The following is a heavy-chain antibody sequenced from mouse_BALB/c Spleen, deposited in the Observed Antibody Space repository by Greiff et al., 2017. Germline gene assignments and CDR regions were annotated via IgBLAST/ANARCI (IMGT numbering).Heavy chain of an antibody. CDR3: AIFTTGYAMDY. V-gene: IGHV1-31*01. Sequence: VQLKESGPELVKPGASVKISCKASGYSFTGYYMHWVKQSHVKSLEWIGRINPYNGATSYNQNFKDKASLTVDKSSSTAYMELHSLTSEDSAVYYCAIFTTGYAMDYWGQGTSVTVSS. CDR2: INPYNGAT. J-gene: IGHJ4*01. D-gene: IGHD2-12*01. CDR1: GYSFTGYY.